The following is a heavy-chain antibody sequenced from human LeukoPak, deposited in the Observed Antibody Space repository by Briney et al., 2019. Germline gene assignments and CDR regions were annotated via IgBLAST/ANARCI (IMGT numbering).Heavy chain of an antibody. CDR1: GGSVSNYY. CDR2: IYYSGST. CDR3: ARLPYSSGWIDY. V-gene: IGHV4-59*08. Sequence: SETLSLTCTVSGGSVSNYYWSWIRQPPGKGLEYIGDIYYSGSTNYNPSLKSRVTISVDTSKNQFSLKLSSVTAADTAVYYCARLPYSSGWIDYCGRGTLVTVSS. D-gene: IGHD6-19*01. J-gene: IGHJ4*02.